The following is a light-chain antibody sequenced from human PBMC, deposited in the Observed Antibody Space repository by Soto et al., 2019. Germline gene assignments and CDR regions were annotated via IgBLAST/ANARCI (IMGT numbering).Light chain of an antibody. CDR1: QGISTF. Sequence: DIQLTQSPSFLSASVGDRVTITCRASQGISTFLAWYQQRPGKAPKLLIYAASTLQSWVPSMFSSSGSGTEFTLTISSLQHEDFATYYCQQVISYPPSFGPGTKVDIK. CDR2: AAS. J-gene: IGKJ3*01. V-gene: IGKV1-9*01. CDR3: QQVISYPPS.